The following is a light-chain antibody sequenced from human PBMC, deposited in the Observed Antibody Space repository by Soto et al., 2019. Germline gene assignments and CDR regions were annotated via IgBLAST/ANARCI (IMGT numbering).Light chain of an antibody. CDR1: QSILYSSTNKNY. J-gene: IGKJ5*01. CDR3: QQYYITPIS. CDR2: WAS. V-gene: IGKV4-1*01. Sequence: DIVMTQSPDSLAVSLGERATIHCKSSQSILYSSTNKNYLTWYQQKPGQPPKLLIYWASTRESGVPDRFSGSGSGTDFTLTISRPQAEDVAVYYCQQYYITPISFGQGTRLEIK.